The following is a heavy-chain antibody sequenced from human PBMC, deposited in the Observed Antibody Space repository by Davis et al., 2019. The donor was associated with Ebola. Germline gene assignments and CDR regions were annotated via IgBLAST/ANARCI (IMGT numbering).Heavy chain of an antibody. Sequence: SVKVSCKASGGTFSSYAISWVRQAPGQGLEWMGGIIPIFGTANYAQKFQGRVTITADKSTSKAYMELSSLRSEDTAVYYCASVNYGGNSGDYYYGMDVWGQGTTVTVSS. D-gene: IGHD4-23*01. CDR3: ASVNYGGNSGDYYYGMDV. V-gene: IGHV1-69*06. CDR2: IIPIFGTA. J-gene: IGHJ6*02. CDR1: GGTFSSYA.